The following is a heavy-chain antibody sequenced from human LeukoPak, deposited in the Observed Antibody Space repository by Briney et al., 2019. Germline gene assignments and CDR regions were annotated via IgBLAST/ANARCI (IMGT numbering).Heavy chain of an antibody. V-gene: IGHV1-2*02. J-gene: IGHJ4*02. CDR1: GYTFTGYY. CDR3: ARDPGQRLVRTDYFDY. CDR2: INPNSGGT. D-gene: IGHD6-13*01. Sequence: WASVRVSCKASGYTFTGYYMHWVRQAPGQGLEWMGWINPNSGGTNYAQKFQGRVTMTRDTSISTAYMELSRLRSDDTAVYYCARDPGQRLVRTDYFDYWGQGTLVTVSS.